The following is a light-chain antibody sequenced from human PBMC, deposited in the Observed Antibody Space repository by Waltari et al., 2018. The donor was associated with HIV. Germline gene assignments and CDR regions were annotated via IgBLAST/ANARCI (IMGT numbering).Light chain of an antibody. CDR1: SSDVGGSKY. CDR3: NSYAGSNNWV. Sequence: QSALTQPPSASGSPGQSVTISCTGTSSDVGGSKYVPWYQQPPGKAPKLLIYEVNKRPSGVPYRFSGSKSSNTASLTVSGRQADDEADYYFNSYAGSNNWVFGGGTKLTVL. CDR2: EVN. J-gene: IGLJ3*02. V-gene: IGLV2-8*01.